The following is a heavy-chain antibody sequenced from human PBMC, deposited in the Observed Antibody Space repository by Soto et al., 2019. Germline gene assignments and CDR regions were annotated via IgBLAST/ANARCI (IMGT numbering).Heavy chain of an antibody. D-gene: IGHD3-3*01. V-gene: IGHV3-23*01. CDR1: GFTFSSYA. Sequence: GGSLRLSCAASGFTFSSYAMSWVRQAPGKGLEWVSAISGSGGSTYYADSVKGRFTISRDNSKNTLYLQMNSLRAEDAAVYYCASHSYDFWSGTIDYWGQGTLVTVSS. CDR3: ASHSYDFWSGTIDY. CDR2: ISGSGGST. J-gene: IGHJ4*02.